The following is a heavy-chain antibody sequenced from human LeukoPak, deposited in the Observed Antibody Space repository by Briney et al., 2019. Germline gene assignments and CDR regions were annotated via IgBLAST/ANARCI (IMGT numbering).Heavy chain of an antibody. D-gene: IGHD6-19*01. J-gene: IGHJ6*03. CDR3: ARDYSSGWLYYMDV. CDR1: GGSISSSTYY. V-gene: IGHV4-39*07. CDR2: IYYSGST. Sequence: SETLSLTCTVSGGSISSSTYYWGWIRQPPGKGLEWIGSIYYSGSTYYNPSLKSRVTISVDTSKNQFSLKLSSVTAADTAVYYCARDYSSGWLYYMDVWGKGTTVTVSS.